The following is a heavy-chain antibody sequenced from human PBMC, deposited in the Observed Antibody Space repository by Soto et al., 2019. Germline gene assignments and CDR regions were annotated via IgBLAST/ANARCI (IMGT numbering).Heavy chain of an antibody. D-gene: IGHD2-21*01. CDR2: IIPMLGVR. V-gene: IGHV1-69*02. Sequence: QVQLVQSGAEVKKPGSSVKVSCKDSGGTFSTYSMFWVRQAPGQGLEWMGRIIPMLGVRNYAQRFQDRVTIIADKSTATVHMELSSLRSEDTALYYCTIGSWSGEVFDIWGQGTMVAVSS. CDR1: GGTFSTYS. CDR3: TIGSWSGEVFDI. J-gene: IGHJ3*02.